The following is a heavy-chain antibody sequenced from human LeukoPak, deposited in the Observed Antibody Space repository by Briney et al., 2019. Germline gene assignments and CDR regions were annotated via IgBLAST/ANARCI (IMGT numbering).Heavy chain of an antibody. CDR3: AKFSGRLVNPTFDY. V-gene: IGHV3-23*01. CDR1: GFTFNNYA. J-gene: IGHJ4*02. CDR2: ISGSGGST. D-gene: IGHD3-9*01. Sequence: GGSLRLSCAASGFTFNNYAMSWVRQAPGKGLEWVSAISGSGGSTYYADSVKGRFTISRDNSKNTLYLQMNSLRAEDTAVYYCAKFSGRLVNPTFDYWGQGTLVTVSS.